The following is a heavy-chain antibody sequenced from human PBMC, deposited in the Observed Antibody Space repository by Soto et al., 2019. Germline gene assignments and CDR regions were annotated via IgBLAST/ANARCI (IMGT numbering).Heavy chain of an antibody. D-gene: IGHD3-22*01. CDR2: IYYSGST. J-gene: IGHJ4*02. CDR1: GGSISSGGYY. Sequence: SETLSLTCTVSGGSISSGGYYWSWIRQHPGKGLEWIGYIYYSGSTYYNPSLKSRVTISVDTSKNQFSLKLSSVTAADTAVYYCARARAYYYDSSGAGKVDYWGQGTLVTVSS. V-gene: IGHV4-31*03. CDR3: ARARAYYYDSSGAGKVDY.